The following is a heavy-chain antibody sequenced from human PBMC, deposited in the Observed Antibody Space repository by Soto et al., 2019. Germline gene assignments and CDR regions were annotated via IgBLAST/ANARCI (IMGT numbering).Heavy chain of an antibody. J-gene: IGHJ5*02. D-gene: IGHD3-10*01. CDR1: GGSISSGDYY. Sequence: SETLSLTCTVSGGSISSGDYYWSWIRQPPGKGLEWIGYIYYSGSTYYNPSLKSRVTISVDTSKNQFSLKLSSVTAADTAVYYCARADTGNYYGSGSYPWGQGTLVTVSS. CDR3: ARADTGNYYGSGSYP. V-gene: IGHV4-30-4*01. CDR2: IYYSGST.